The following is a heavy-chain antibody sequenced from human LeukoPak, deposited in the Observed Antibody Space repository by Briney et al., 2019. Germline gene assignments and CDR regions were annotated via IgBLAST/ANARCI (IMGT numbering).Heavy chain of an antibody. D-gene: IGHD3-16*02. CDR2: ITPNNGGT. Sequence: ASVKVSCKASGYTFTDYYMHWVRQAPGQGFEWMGRITPNNGGTNYAQKFQGRVTMTRDTSISTAYMELSRLRSDDTAVYYCAIRGYYDYVWGSYRHDYYFDYWGQGALVTVSS. CDR1: GYTFTDYY. CDR3: AIRGYYDYVWGSYRHDYYFDY. V-gene: IGHV1-2*06. J-gene: IGHJ4*02.